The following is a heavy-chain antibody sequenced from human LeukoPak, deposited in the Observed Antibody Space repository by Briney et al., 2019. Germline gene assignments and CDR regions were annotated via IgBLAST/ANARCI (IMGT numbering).Heavy chain of an antibody. Sequence: ASVKVSCTASGYTFTSYGITWVRQAPGQGLEWLGWISAYNGNTKLAQKLQGRVTMTTDTSTSTAYMTLRSLRSDDTAVYYCARGLPPRRNYDSSGYYSYYFDYWGQGTLVTVSS. D-gene: IGHD3-22*01. CDR1: GYTFTSYG. J-gene: IGHJ4*02. V-gene: IGHV1-18*01. CDR2: ISAYNGNT. CDR3: ARGLPPRRNYDSSGYYSYYFDY.